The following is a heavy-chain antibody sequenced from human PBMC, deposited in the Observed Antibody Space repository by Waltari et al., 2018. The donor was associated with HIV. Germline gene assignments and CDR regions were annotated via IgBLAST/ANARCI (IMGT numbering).Heavy chain of an antibody. J-gene: IGHJ3*02. CDR3: ARHTYDYVWGSYRAFDI. CDR1: GGSISSSSYY. Sequence: QLQLQESGPGLVKPSETLSLTCTVSGGSISSSSYYWGWIRQPPGKGLEWIGSIYYSGSTYYNPSLKSRVTISVDTSKNQFSLKLSSVTAADTAVYYCARHTYDYVWGSYRAFDIWGQGTMVTVSS. D-gene: IGHD3-16*02. CDR2: IYYSGST. V-gene: IGHV4-39*01.